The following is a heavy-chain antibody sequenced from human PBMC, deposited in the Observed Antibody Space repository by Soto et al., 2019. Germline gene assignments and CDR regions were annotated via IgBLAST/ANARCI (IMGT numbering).Heavy chain of an antibody. J-gene: IGHJ4*02. CDR1: SGSVSSASYY. CDR2: VDDSGNT. D-gene: IGHD6-19*01. CDR3: ARLRSYSAGWYDY. Sequence: PLETLSLTCTVSSGSVSSASYYWSWIRQPPGKGLEWIGHVDDSGNTNYNPSLKSRVTISVDTSKNQFSPRLRSVTAADTAVYYCARLRSYSAGWYDYWGQGTLVTVS. V-gene: IGHV4-61*01.